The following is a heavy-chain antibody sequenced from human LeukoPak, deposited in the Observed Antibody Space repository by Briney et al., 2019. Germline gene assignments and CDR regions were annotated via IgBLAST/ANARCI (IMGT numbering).Heavy chain of an antibody. J-gene: IGHJ1*01. CDR2: IYYSGST. V-gene: IGHV4-59*01. Sequence: PSETLSLTCIISGGSISSYYWSWIRQPPGKGLEWIGYIYYSGSTNYNPSLKSRVTISVDTSKNQFSLKLSSVTAADTAVYYCASDRLTRHEYFQHWGQGTLVTVSS. CDR3: ASDRLTRHEYFQH. CDR1: GGSISSYY. D-gene: IGHD3-9*01.